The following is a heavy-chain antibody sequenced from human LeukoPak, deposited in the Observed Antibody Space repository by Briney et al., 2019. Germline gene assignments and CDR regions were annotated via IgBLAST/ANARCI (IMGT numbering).Heavy chain of an antibody. J-gene: IGHJ4*02. D-gene: IGHD6-13*01. CDR3: ARDGAIAAAGTGYGNFDY. V-gene: IGHV4-39*02. Sequence: PSETLSLTCTVSGGSISSSSYYWGWIRQPPGKGLEWIGSIYYSGSTYYNPSLKSRVTISVDTSKNQFSLKLSSVTAADTAVYYCARDGAIAAAGTGYGNFDYWGQGTLVTVSS. CDR1: GGSISSSSYY. CDR2: IYYSGST.